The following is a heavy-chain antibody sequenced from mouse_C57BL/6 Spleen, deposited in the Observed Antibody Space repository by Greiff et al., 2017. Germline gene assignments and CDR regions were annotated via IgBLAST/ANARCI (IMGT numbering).Heavy chain of an antibody. CDR3: AKKGYSNRAYFDV. D-gene: IGHD2-5*01. J-gene: IGHJ1*03. V-gene: IGHV2-5*01. CDR2: IWRGGST. Sequence: VQLQQSGPGLVQPSQSLSITCTVSGFSLTSYGVHWVRQSPGKGLEWLGVIWRGGSTDYNAAFMSRLSITEDNSKSQVFFKMNRQQADDTAIYYCAKKGYSNRAYFDVWGTGTTVTVAS. CDR1: GFSLTSYG.